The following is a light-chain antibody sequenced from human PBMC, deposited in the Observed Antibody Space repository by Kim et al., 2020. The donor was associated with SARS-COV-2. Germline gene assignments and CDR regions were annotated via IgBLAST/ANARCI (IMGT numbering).Light chain of an antibody. Sequence: STGDRATLSCRASQSVNSNFLAWYQQRPGQAPRLLVYGASSRATGIPDRFSGSGSGTDFTLTISRLEPEDFAVYYCQQYGSSPRTFGQGTKVDIK. J-gene: IGKJ1*01. CDR2: GAS. CDR3: QQYGSSPRT. CDR1: QSVNSNF. V-gene: IGKV3-20*01.